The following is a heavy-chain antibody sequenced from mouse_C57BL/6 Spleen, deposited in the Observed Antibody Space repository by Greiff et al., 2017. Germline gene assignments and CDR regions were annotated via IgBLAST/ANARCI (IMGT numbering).Heavy chain of an antibody. V-gene: IGHV2-6*01. CDR2: IWGVGST. J-gene: IGHJ3*01. CDR1: GFSLTSYG. D-gene: IGHD1-1*01. Sequence: VKLVESGPGLVAPSQSLSITCTVSGFSLTSYGVDWVRQSPGKGLEWLGVIWGVGSTNCNSALKSRLSISKDNSKSQVFLKMNSLQTDDTAMYYCATSITAVPFAYWGQGTLVTVSA. CDR3: ATSITAVPFAY.